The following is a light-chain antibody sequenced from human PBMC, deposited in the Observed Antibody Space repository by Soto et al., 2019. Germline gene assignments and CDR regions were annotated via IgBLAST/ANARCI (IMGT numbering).Light chain of an antibody. J-gene: IGKJ4*01. CDR3: HQYNNWPPS. V-gene: IGKV3-15*01. Sequence: ETVMTQSPATLSVSPGERATLSCRASQRVSTNLAWYQQKPGQSPRLLIYRASTRATDIPARFSGSGSGTEFTLTISSLQSEDFAVYYCHQYNNWPPSLGGGTKVEIK. CDR2: RAS. CDR1: QRVSTN.